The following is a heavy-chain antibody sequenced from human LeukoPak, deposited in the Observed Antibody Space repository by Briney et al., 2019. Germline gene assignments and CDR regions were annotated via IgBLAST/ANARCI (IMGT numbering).Heavy chain of an antibody. J-gene: IGHJ4*02. CDR1: GFTFSDAL. V-gene: IGHV3-15*01. CDR2: IKSKTAGGTA. Sequence: EGSLRLSCAASGFTFSDALMNWVRQAPGKGPEWVGRIKSKTAGGTADYAAPVQGRFTISRDDSKNTVFLLMNSLKTEDTAVYYCLSFRSGFWYWGQGALVTVSS. D-gene: IGHD5-12*01. CDR3: LSFRSGFWY.